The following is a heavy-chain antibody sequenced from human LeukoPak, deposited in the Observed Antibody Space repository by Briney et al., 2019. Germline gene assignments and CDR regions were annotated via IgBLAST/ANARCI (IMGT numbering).Heavy chain of an antibody. J-gene: IGHJ4*02. CDR3: ARVMFYYDSSGYYYPFDY. CDR1: GFTFSSYS. CDR2: ISGSGSTI. D-gene: IGHD3-22*01. V-gene: IGHV3-48*04. Sequence: PGGSLRLSCAASGFTFSSYSMNWVRQAPGKGLEWVSAISGSGSTIYYADSVKGRFTISRDNAKNSLYLQMNSLRAEDTAVYYCARVMFYYDSSGYYYPFDYWGQGTLVTVSS.